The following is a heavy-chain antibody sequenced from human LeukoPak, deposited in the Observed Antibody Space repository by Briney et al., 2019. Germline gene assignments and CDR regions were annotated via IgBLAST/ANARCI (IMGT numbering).Heavy chain of an antibody. J-gene: IGHJ4*02. CDR1: GFTFSNYW. Sequence: GGSLRLSCAASGFTFSNYWMSWVRQAPGKGLEWVASIDQYGRAKYYVDSVRGRVTFSRDNTKNSLHLQMNSLRAEDTAVYYCARADSYGSILDYWGQGTRVIDSS. CDR3: ARADSYGSILDY. D-gene: IGHD5-18*01. CDR2: IDQYGRAK. V-gene: IGHV3-7*04.